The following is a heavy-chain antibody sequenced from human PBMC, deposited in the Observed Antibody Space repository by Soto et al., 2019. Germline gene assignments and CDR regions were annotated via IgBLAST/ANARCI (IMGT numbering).Heavy chain of an antibody. CDR2: IYWNDEQ. CDR3: AHRLPGPSGYDV. D-gene: IGHD6-13*01. Sequence: QITLKESGPTLVKPTQTLTLTCTFSGFSLTSGVVGVGWIRQPPGEALEWLALIYWNDEQYYNPSLRNRLTITRDTSKNHVVLTMTNMDPVDTATYYCAHRLPGPSGYDVWGQGSTVPVSS. J-gene: IGHJ6*02. CDR1: GFSLTSGVVG. V-gene: IGHV2-5*01.